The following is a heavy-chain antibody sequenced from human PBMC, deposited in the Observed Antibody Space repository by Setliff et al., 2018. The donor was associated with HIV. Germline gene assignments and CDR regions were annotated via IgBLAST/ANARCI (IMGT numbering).Heavy chain of an antibody. CDR1: GGSFSDNY. D-gene: IGHD2-8*02. V-gene: IGHV4-34*01. CDR3: ASVSITYWYSIPRDYYYNMDV. CDR2: IDHRGRP. Sequence: SETLSLTCAVYGGSFSDNYWSWIRQPPGKGLEWIGEIDHRGRPKYNPSLNSRVTMSVDKSRNQFSLKVSSVTAADTAVYYCASVSITYWYSIPRDYYYNMDVCSEGTSVTVS. J-gene: IGHJ6*03.